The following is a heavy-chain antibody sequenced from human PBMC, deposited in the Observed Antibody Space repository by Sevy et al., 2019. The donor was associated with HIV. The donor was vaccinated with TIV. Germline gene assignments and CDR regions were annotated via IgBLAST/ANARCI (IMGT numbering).Heavy chain of an antibody. D-gene: IGHD5-12*01. J-gene: IGHJ4*02. CDR1: GFTFSSHE. CDR3: TRALATADTPEYYFDY. Sequence: GGSLRLSCAASGFTFSSHEMNWVRQAPGKGLEWVAFIRRNSHEPYGGTTEYAASVKGRFTISRDDSKSIAYLQMNSLKTEDTAVYYCTRALATADTPEYYFDYWGQGILVTVSS. CDR2: IRRNSHEPYGGTT. V-gene: IGHV3-49*04.